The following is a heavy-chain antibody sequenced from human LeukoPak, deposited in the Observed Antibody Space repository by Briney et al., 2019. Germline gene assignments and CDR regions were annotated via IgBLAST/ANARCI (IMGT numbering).Heavy chain of an antibody. J-gene: IGHJ6*02. CDR2: ISDTGGRT. D-gene: IGHD2-21*01. Sequence: GGSLRLSCAVSGITLSNYGMTWVRQAPGKGLEWVAGISDTGGRTNYADSVKGRFTISRDNPKNTLYLQMNSLRAEDTAVYYCAKMIGLELTNYGMDVWGQGTTVTVSS. V-gene: IGHV3-23*01. CDR3: AKMIGLELTNYGMDV. CDR1: GITLSNYG.